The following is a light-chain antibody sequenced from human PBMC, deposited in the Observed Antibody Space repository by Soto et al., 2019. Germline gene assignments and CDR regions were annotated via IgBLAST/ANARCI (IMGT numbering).Light chain of an antibody. CDR3: RQYGGSTRT. Sequence: EIVMTQSPATVSVSPGERATLSCRASQSVSDKLAWYQQKPGQAPRLLIYDASNRATGIPARFSGSGSGTDFTLTISSLEPEDFAVYYCRQYGGSTRTFGQGTKVDIK. CDR2: DAS. CDR1: QSVSDK. J-gene: IGKJ1*01. V-gene: IGKV3D-15*01.